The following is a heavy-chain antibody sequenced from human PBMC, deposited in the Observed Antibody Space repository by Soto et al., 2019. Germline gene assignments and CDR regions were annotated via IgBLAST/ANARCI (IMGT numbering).Heavy chain of an antibody. CDR3: ARRYDSSGYYAEYFQN. CDR1: GFTFSSYG. V-gene: IGHV3-30*03. CDR2: ISYDGSNK. J-gene: IGHJ1*01. Sequence: PGGSLRLSCAASGFTFSSYGMHWVRQAPGKGLGWVAVISYDGSNKYYADSVKGRFTISRDNSKNTLYLQMNSLRAEDTAVYYCARRYDSSGYYAEYFQNWGQGTLVTVSS. D-gene: IGHD3-22*01.